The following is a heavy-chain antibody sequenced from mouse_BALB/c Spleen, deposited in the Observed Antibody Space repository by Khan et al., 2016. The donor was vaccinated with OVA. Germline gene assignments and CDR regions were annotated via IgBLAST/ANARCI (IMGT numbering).Heavy chain of an antibody. Sequence: QVQLKESGPGLVAPSQSLSITCTVSGFSLTDYGVNWVRQPPGKGLEWLGMIWGDGSTDYNSALKSRLSITKDNSKNQVFLTRNSLQTDDTARDYCARYAAMDYWGQGTSVTVSS. J-gene: IGHJ4*01. CDR3: ARYAAMDY. D-gene: IGHD2-14*01. V-gene: IGHV2-6-7*01. CDR2: IWGDGST. CDR1: GFSLTDYG.